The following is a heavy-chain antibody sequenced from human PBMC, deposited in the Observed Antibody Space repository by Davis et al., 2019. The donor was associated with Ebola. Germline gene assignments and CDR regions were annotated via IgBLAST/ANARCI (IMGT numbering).Heavy chain of an antibody. CDR2: TNSDGSIT. D-gene: IGHD2/OR15-2a*01. CDR1: GFTFSSNW. Sequence: PGGSLRLSCAASGFTFSSNWMHWVRQAPGKGLVWVSRTNSDGSITSYADSVKGRFTISRDNAKNTLYLQMNSLRDEDTAVYYCATSTYLPVYWGQGTLVTVSS. J-gene: IGHJ4*02. V-gene: IGHV3-74*01. CDR3: ATSTYLPVY.